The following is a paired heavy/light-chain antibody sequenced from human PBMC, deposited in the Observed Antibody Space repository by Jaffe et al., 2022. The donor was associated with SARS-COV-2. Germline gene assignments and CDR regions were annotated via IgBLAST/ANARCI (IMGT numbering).Heavy chain of an antibody. CDR3: AKDSRRSSGWWYFDY. V-gene: IGHV3-23*01. CDR1: GFTFRNQD. CDR2: ISDGGDRT. Sequence: EVQLLESGGGLVQPGGSVRLSCAASGFTFRNQDMCWVRQAPGKGLEWVSGISDGGDRTYYADSVKGRFTISRDNSKNTLFLQMNSLGVEDTALYYCAKDSRRSSGWWYFDYWGQGILVTVSS. J-gene: IGHJ4*02. D-gene: IGHD6-19*01.
Light chain of an antibody. V-gene: IGKV1-39*01. CDR1: QSISNF. CDR2: AAS. Sequence: DIQMTQSPSSLSASVGDRVTITCRASQSISNFLNWYQQTPGKAPKLLISAASSLQSGVPSRFSGSGSGTDFTLTINNLQPEDFATYYCQQSYSSPPITFGQGTRLEIK. CDR3: QQSYSSPPIT. J-gene: IGKJ5*01.